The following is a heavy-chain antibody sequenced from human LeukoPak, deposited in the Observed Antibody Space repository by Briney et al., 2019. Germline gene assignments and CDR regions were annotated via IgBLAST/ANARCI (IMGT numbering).Heavy chain of an antibody. CDR1: GFTFSGSA. V-gene: IGHV3-73*01. CDR2: IRSKANSYAT. CDR3: ARMPRRGVVAALPFDY. J-gene: IGHJ4*02. D-gene: IGHD2-15*01. Sequence: GGSLKLSCAASGFTFSGSAMHWVRQASGKGLEWVGRIRSKANSYATAYAASVKGRFTISRDDSKNTAYLQMNSLKTEDTAVYYCARMPRRGVVAALPFDYWGQGTLVTVSS.